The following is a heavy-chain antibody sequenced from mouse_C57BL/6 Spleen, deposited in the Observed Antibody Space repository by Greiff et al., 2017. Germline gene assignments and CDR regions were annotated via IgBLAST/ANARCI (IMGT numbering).Heavy chain of an antibody. CDR3: AREDYGSSMGD. Sequence: VQLQQSGPELVKPGASVKISCKASGYAFSSSWLNWVKQRPGKGLEWIGRISPGDGDTNYNGKFKGKATLTADKSSSTAYMQLSSLTSEDSAVYFCAREDYGSSMGDWGQGASVTVSS. V-gene: IGHV1-82*01. CDR2: ISPGDGDT. D-gene: IGHD2-2*01. J-gene: IGHJ4*01. CDR1: GYAFSSSW.